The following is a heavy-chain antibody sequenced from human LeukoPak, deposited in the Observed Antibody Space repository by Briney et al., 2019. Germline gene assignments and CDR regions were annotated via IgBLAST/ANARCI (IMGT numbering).Heavy chain of an antibody. CDR2: IYYSGST. CDR1: GGSLINYY. V-gene: IGHV4-59*01. Sequence: LETLSLTCTVSGGSLINYYWSWIRQPPGKGLEWIGYIYYSGSTNYNPSLKSRVTISVDTSKNQFSVKLSYVTAADTAVYYCARVSSSGILDYWGQGTLVTVSS. J-gene: IGHJ4*02. CDR3: ARVSSSGILDY. D-gene: IGHD3-22*01.